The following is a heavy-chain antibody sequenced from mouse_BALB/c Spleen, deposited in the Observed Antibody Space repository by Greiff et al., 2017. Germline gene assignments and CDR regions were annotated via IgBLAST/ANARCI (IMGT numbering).Heavy chain of an antibody. CDR3: AREYYGSSYDWYLDD. D-gene: IGHD1-1*01. CDR1: GFTFTDYY. CDR2: IRNKANGYTT. J-gene: IGHJ1*01. Sequence: EVQVVESGGGLVQPGGSLRLSCATSGFTFTDYYMSWVRQPPGKALEWLGFIRNKANGYTTEYSASVKGRFTISRDNSQSILYLQMNTLRAEDSATYDCAREYYGSSYDWYLDDWGAGTTVTVSS. V-gene: IGHV7-3*02.